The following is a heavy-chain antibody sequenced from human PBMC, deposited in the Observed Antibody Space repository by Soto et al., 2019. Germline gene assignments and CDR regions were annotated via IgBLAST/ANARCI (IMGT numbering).Heavy chain of an antibody. Sequence: HMQLVQSGPEVKKPGTSVKVSCKASGFTFINSAVQWVRQARGQRLEWIGWIVVDSGNTNYAKKYQERATITRDMSTSTSYRKLSSLRSEDTAVYYGAADLARLPDAFDIWGQGTMVTVSS. CDR1: GFTFINSA. D-gene: IGHD5-12*01. J-gene: IGHJ3*02. V-gene: IGHV1-58*01. CDR2: IVVDSGNT. CDR3: AADLARLPDAFDI.